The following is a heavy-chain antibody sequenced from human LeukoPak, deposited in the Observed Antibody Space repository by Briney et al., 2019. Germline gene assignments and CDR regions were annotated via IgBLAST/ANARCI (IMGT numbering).Heavy chain of an antibody. CDR1: GGTFSSYA. CDR2: IIPIFGTA. V-gene: IGHV1-69*05. Sequence: SVKVSCKASGGTFSSYAISWVRQAPGQGLEWMGGIIPIFGTANYAQKFQGRVTITTDESTSTAYMELSSLRSEDTAVYYCARVNVVVPAATKGGNWFGPWGQGTLVTVSS. D-gene: IGHD2-2*01. CDR3: ARVNVVVPAATKGGNWFGP. J-gene: IGHJ5*02.